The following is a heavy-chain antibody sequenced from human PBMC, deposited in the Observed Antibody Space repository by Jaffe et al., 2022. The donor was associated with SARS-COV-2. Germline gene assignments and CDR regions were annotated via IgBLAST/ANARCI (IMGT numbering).Heavy chain of an antibody. V-gene: IGHV1-2*04. J-gene: IGHJ4*02. D-gene: IGHD2-15*01. Sequence: QVQLVQSGAEVKKPGASVKVSCKASGYTFTGYYMHWVRQAPGQGLEWMGWINPNSGGTNYAQKFQGWVTMTRDTSISTAYMELSRLRSDDTAVYYCARFGCSGGSCYERSDNYFDYWGQGTLVTVSS. CDR2: INPNSGGT. CDR1: GYTFTGYY. CDR3: ARFGCSGGSCYERSDNYFDY.